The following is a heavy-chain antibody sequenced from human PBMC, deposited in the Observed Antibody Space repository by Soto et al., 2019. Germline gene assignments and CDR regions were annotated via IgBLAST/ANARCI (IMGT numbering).Heavy chain of an antibody. CDR3: ARAARSVSYDAFDI. Sequence: ASVKVSCKASGCTFSSYAISWVRQAPGQGLEWMGGIIPSFGTANYAQKFQGRVTITADESTSTAYMELRSLRSEDTAGYYCARAARSVSYDAFDIWGKGTMVTVSS. CDR2: IIPSFGTA. V-gene: IGHV1-69*13. D-gene: IGHD3-10*01. J-gene: IGHJ3*02. CDR1: GCTFSSYA.